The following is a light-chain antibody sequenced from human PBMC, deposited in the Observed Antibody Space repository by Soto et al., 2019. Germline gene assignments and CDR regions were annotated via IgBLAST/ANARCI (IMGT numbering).Light chain of an antibody. V-gene: IGLV1-40*01. J-gene: IGLJ1*01. Sequence: QPVLAQPPSLSGAPGQRVTISCTGSSSNIGAGYDVHWYQHLQGSAPKLLIYGNNNRPSGVPDRFSGSRSGTSASLLITGLQAEDEADYYCQSYDNSLSAYYVFGTGTKVTVL. CDR2: GNN. CDR3: QSYDNSLSAYYV. CDR1: SSNIGAGYD.